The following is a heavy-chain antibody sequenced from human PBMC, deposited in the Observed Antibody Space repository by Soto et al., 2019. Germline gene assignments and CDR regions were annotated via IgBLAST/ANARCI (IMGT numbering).Heavy chain of an antibody. CDR2: IYYSGST. CDR1: GDSISSSSYY. J-gene: IGHJ6*02. V-gene: IGHV4-39*01. CDR3: ASHSYCSGTDYYYYYGMDV. D-gene: IGHD3-10*01. Sequence: SETLSLTCTVSGDSISSSSYYWGWIRQPPGKGLEWIGSIYYSGSTYYNPSLKSRVTISVDTSKNQFSLKLSSVTAADTAVYYCASHSYCSGTDYYYYYGMDVWGQGTTVTVSS.